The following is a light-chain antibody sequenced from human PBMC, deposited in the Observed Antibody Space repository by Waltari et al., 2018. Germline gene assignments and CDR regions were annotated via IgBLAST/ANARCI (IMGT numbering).Light chain of an antibody. CDR3: QHYLRLPAT. CDR2: HAS. V-gene: IGKV3-20*01. J-gene: IGKJ1*01. Sequence: EIVLTQSPGTLSLSPGERATLSCRASQSVSTYLAWYQHKPGQAPRLLIYHASTRATGIPDRFSGSGSGTDFSLTISRLEPEDFAVYHCQHYLRLPATFGQGTKVEIK. CDR1: QSVSTY.